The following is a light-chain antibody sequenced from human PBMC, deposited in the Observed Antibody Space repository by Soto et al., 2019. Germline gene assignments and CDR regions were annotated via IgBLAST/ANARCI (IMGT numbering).Light chain of an antibody. J-gene: IGKJ1*01. CDR1: QSVSSTY. V-gene: IGKV3-20*01. CDR3: QQYGGSRWT. Sequence: DIVLTQSPGTLSLSPGERATLSCRASQSVSSTYLAWYQQKPGHAPRLLIYGASNRATGIPDRFSGSGSGTDFTLTISRLEPEDFAVYYCQQYGGSRWTFGQGTKVDIK. CDR2: GAS.